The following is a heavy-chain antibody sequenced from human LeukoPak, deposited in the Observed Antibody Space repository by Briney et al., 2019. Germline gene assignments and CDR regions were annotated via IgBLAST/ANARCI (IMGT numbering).Heavy chain of an antibody. V-gene: IGHV3-48*04. J-gene: IGHJ4*02. D-gene: IGHD3-9*01. CDR2: ISSRGSTI. CDR1: GSIFSSYG. Sequence: GESMRLSCAASGSIFSSYGVRWIRQPAGRGLEWVSYISSRGSTIFYADSVEGRFTISRDNAKNSLYLQMNSLRAEDAALYYCAKDSDILTGYYPYYFDYWGQGTLVTVSS. CDR3: AKDSDILTGYYPYYFDY.